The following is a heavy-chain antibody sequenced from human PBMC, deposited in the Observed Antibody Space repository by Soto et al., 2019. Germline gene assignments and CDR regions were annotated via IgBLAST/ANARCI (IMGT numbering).Heavy chain of an antibody. D-gene: IGHD3-9*01. CDR3: ARDASPYDILTGYYFDY. J-gene: IGHJ4*02. V-gene: IGHV1-18*01. CDR1: GYTFTSYG. CDR2: ISAYNGNT. Sequence: QVQLVQSGAEVKKPGASVKVSCEASGYTFTSYGISWVRQTPGQGLEWMGWISAYNGNTNYAQKLQGRVTMTTDTSTSTAYMELRSLRSDDTAVYYCARDASPYDILTGYYFDYWGQGTLVTVSS.